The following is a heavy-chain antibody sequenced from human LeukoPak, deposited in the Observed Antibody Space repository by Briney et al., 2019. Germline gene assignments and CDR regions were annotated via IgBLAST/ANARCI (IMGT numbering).Heavy chain of an antibody. CDR3: ARRPRGILTPFDY. Sequence: SETLSLTCTVSGGSISSGGYYWSWIRQHPGKGLEWIGYIYYSGSTYYNPSLKSRVTISVDTSKNQFSLKLSSVTAADTAVYYCARRPRGILTPFDYWGQGTLVTVSS. D-gene: IGHD3-9*01. J-gene: IGHJ4*02. CDR1: GGSISSGGYY. V-gene: IGHV4-31*03. CDR2: IYYSGST.